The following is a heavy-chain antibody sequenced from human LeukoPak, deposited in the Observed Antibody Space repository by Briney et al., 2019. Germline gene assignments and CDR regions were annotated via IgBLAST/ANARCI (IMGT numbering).Heavy chain of an antibody. J-gene: IGHJ4*02. CDR2: ISSSSSTI. V-gene: IGHV3-48*02. D-gene: IGHD2-15*01. CDR1: GLTVSSYS. CDR3: ARARASGRSGFDY. Sequence: PGGSLRLSCVASGLTVSSYSMNWVRQAPGKGLEWVSYISSSSSTIYYADSVKGRFTISRDKAKNSLDLQMNSLRDEDTAVYYCARARASGRSGFDYWGQGTLVTVSS.